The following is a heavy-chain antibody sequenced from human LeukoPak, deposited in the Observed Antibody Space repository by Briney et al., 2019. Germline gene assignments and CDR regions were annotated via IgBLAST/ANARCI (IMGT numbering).Heavy chain of an antibody. CDR1: GGSFSGYY. CDR2: INHSGST. V-gene: IGHV4-34*01. CDR3: AREAGMGYYYDSSGHSYYFDY. Sequence: PSETLSLTCAVYGGSFSGYYWSWIRQPPGKGLEWIGEINHSGSTNYNPSLKSRVTISVDTSKNQFSLKLSSVTAADTAVYYCAREAGMGYYYDSSGHSYYFDYWGQGTLVTVSS. D-gene: IGHD3-22*01. J-gene: IGHJ4*02.